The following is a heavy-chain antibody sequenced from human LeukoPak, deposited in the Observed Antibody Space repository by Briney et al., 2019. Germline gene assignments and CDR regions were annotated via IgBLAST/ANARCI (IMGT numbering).Heavy chain of an antibody. CDR3: ARDRESESDSEGDY. Sequence: GGSLRLSCSASGFTFSRFWMSWVRQAPGEGLEYVALIKQGGSEIYHMDSVKGRFTISRDVATNSLYLQMNSLRVEDTALYYCARDRESESDSEGDYWGQGTLVTVSS. J-gene: IGHJ4*02. CDR1: GFTFSRFW. CDR2: IKQGGSEI. D-gene: IGHD4-11*01. V-gene: IGHV3-7*01.